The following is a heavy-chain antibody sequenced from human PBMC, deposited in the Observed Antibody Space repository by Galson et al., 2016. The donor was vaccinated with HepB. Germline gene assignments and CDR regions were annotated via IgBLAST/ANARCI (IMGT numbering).Heavy chain of an antibody. V-gene: IGHV3-30*04. D-gene: IGHD1-26*01. CDR1: GFIFSDYA. CDR2: MSFDGTDV. Sequence: SLRLSCAGSGFIFSDYAVHWVRQAPGKGLEWVAAMSFDGTDVYYADSVKGRFTISRDSSKNTVYLQMRSLTTSDTSVYFCVRDPGRGIAGYFDHWGQGTLVIVPS. J-gene: IGHJ4*02. CDR3: VRDPGRGIAGYFDH.